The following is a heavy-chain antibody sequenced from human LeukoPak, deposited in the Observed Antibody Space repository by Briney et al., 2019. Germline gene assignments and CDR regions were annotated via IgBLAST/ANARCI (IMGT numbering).Heavy chain of an antibody. CDR1: GGTFSSYA. D-gene: IGHD6-6*01. CDR2: IIPIFGTA. CDR3: ARDKSIAARLGY. V-gene: IGHV1-69*13. Sequence: VASVKVSCKASGGTFSSYAISWVRQAPGQGLEWMGGIIPIFGTANYAQEFQGRVTITADESTSTAYMELSSLRSEDTAVYYCARDKSIAARLGYWGQGTLVTVSS. J-gene: IGHJ4*02.